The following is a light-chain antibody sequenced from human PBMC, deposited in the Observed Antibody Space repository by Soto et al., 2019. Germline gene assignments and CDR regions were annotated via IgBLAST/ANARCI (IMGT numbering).Light chain of an antibody. Sequence: QSVLTQPPSASGSPGQPVAISCTGTSSDVGGYDFVSWYQQHPGKAPRLVIYEVTKRPSGIADRFSGSKSGNTASLTVSGLQAEDEADYYCSSYAGNRHFYVFGTGTKVTVL. V-gene: IGLV2-8*01. CDR2: EVT. J-gene: IGLJ1*01. CDR3: SSYAGNRHFYV. CDR1: SSDVGGYDF.